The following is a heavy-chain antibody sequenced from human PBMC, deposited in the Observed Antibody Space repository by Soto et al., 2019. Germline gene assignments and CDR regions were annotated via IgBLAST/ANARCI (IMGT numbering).Heavy chain of an antibody. D-gene: IGHD6-19*01. CDR3: AKDLFGGLAVTGTGGFDY. V-gene: IGHV3-30*18. Sequence: PGGSLRLSCAASGFPFSTSGMHWVRQAPGKGLEWVALISYDGSNKYYADSVKGRFTVSRDNSKNTLYLQMNRLRAEDTAVYYCAKDLFGGLAVTGTGGFDYWGQGTLVTVSS. J-gene: IGHJ4*02. CDR2: ISYDGSNK. CDR1: GFPFSTSG.